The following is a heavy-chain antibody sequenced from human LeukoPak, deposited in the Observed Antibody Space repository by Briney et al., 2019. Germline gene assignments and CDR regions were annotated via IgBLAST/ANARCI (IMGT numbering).Heavy chain of an antibody. CDR1: GYTFTSYD. Sequence: ASVKVSCKASGYTFTSYDINWVRQATGQGLEWMGWMNPNSGNTGYAQKFQGRVTMTRNTSISTAYMELSSLRSEDTAVYYCARGRTRRGGLRYFDWLPFSAFDIWDQGTMVTVSS. CDR3: ARGRTRRGGLRYFDWLPFSAFDI. CDR2: MNPNSGNT. D-gene: IGHD3-9*01. J-gene: IGHJ3*02. V-gene: IGHV1-8*01.